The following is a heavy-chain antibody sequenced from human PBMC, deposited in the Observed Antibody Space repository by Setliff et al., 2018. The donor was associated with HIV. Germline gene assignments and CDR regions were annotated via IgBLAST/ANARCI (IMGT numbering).Heavy chain of an antibody. Sequence: PSETLSLTCTVSGDSVSSSYYWTWIRQPPGKGLEWNGYIYTSGSTNYNPSLKKRVTISVDTSKNQFCLRLSSVTAADTAVYYCARGYSSSWYDSWGQGTLVTVSS. CDR1: GDSVSSSYY. CDR3: ARGYSSSWYDS. J-gene: IGHJ5*01. D-gene: IGHD6-13*01. V-gene: IGHV4-4*08. CDR2: IYTSGST.